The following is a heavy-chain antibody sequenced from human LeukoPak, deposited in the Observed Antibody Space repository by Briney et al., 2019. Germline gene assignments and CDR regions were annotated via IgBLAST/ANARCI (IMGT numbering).Heavy chain of an antibody. V-gene: IGHV4-59*13. CDR3: ARWARYGDDVYWFEP. Sequence: SETLSLPCTVSGGSLSRYYWSWIREPPGRGLEWVGYIYYSGCTNYNPSLKSRIPISVDTSKNQFSLKLSSVTAADTAVYYCARWARYGDDVYWFEPWGQGTLVTVSA. J-gene: IGHJ5*02. CDR2: IYYSGCT. D-gene: IGHD4-17*01. CDR1: GGSLSRYY.